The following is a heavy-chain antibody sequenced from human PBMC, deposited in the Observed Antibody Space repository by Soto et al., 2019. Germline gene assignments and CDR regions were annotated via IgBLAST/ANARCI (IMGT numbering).Heavy chain of an antibody. CDR3: ARERTSKGGMDI. CDR1: GFTFSSDW. CDR2: IISGGTRV. Sequence: EVQLVESGGGLVQPGGSLRLSCAASGFTFSSDWMNWVRQSPGKGLEWVSRIISGGTRVSYADSVKGRFIITRDNAKNTLYLEMHSLTADDTAVYYCARERTSKGGMDIWGQGTTVTVFS. V-gene: IGHV3-74*01. J-gene: IGHJ6*02.